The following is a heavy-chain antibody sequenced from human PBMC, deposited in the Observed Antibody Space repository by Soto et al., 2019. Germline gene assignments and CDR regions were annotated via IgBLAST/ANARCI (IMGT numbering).Heavy chain of an antibody. CDR1: GGSISSYY. Sequence: PSETLSLTCTVSGGSISSYYWSWIRQPAGKGLEWIGRIYTSGSTNYNPSLKSRVTMSVGTSKNQFSLKLSSVTAADTAVYYCARDFSGGGVLGFDPWGQGTLVTVSS. D-gene: IGHD3-16*01. CDR2: IYTSGST. J-gene: IGHJ5*02. CDR3: ARDFSGGGVLGFDP. V-gene: IGHV4-4*07.